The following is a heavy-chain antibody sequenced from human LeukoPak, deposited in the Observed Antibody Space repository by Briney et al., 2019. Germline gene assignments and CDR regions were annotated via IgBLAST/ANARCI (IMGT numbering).Heavy chain of an antibody. CDR3: ARDHNNWNYGVIDL. Sequence: GGSLRLSCAASGFRFSDYYMSWIRQVPGRGLEWLSYISGNTPTIYYADSVKGRFTISRDNDKNSLYLHMNSLRAEDTAVYCCARDHNNWNYGVIDLWGQGTLVSVSS. V-gene: IGHV3-11*04. D-gene: IGHD1-7*01. CDR1: GFRFSDYY. J-gene: IGHJ5*02. CDR2: ISGNTPTI.